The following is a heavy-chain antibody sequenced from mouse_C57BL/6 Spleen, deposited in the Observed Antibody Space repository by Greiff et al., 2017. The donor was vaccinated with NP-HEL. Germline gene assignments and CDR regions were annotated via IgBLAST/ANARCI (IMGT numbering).Heavy chain of an antibody. V-gene: IGHV10-1*01. CDR1: GFSFNTYA. D-gene: IGHD2-1*01. J-gene: IGHJ4*01. CDR3: VRGGNYDYYAMDY. Sequence: DVKLVESGGGLVQPKGSLKLSCAASGFSFNTYAMNWVRQAPGKGLEWVARIRSKSNNYATYYADSVKDRFTISRDDSESMLYLQMNNLKTEDTAMYYCVRGGNYDYYAMDYWGQGTSVTVSS. CDR2: IRSKSNNYAT.